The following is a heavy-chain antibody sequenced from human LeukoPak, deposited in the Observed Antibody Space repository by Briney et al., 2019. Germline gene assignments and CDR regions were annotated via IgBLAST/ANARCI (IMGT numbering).Heavy chain of an antibody. D-gene: IGHD6-19*01. J-gene: IGHJ4*02. V-gene: IGHV3-64D*09. CDR1: GFTFSSYV. Sequence: GGSLRVSCSASGFTFSSYVMHWVRQAPGKGLEYVSAISSNGDDTYYADSVKGRFTISRDNSKNTLYLQMSSLRPEDTAVYYCVSSSGWFFFDYWGQGTLVTVSS. CDR3: VSSSGWFFFDY. CDR2: ISSNGDDT.